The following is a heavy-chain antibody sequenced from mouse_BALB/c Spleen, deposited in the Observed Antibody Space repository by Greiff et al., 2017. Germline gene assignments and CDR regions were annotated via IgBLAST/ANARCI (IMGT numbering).Heavy chain of an antibody. D-gene: IGHD1-1*01. V-gene: IGHV5-9-4*01. CDR3: AREGATVGHFDY. CDR1: GFTFSSYA. J-gene: IGHJ2*01. CDR2: ISSGGSYT. Sequence: VESGGGLVKPGGSLKLSCAASGFTFSSYAMSWVRQSPEKRLAWVAEISSGGSYTYYPDTVTGRFTISRDNAKNTLYLEMSSLRSEDTAMYYCAREGATVGHFDYWGQGTALTVSS.